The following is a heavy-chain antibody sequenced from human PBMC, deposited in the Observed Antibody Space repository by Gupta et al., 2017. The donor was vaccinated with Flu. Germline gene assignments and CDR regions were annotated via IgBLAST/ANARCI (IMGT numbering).Heavy chain of an antibody. D-gene: IGHD3-10*01. CDR2: ILNSGGT. J-gene: IGHJ4*02. V-gene: IGHV4-4*09. CDR3: AKLTLTLVTTLAPGTNDY. Sequence: ILNSGGTNYNPSLKSRATISLDTSNNRFSLKLKSVTDADTAVYYCAKLTLTLVTTLAPGTNDYWGQGTLVTVSS.